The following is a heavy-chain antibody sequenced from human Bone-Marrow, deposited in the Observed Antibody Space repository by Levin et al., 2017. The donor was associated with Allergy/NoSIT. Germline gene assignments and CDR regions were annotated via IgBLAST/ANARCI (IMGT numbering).Heavy chain of an antibody. CDR1: GFTFSSYS. CDR3: ARPGSGSYPIDY. CDR2: ISSSSSYI. D-gene: IGHD3-10*01. Sequence: HGESLKISCAASGFTFSSYSMNWVRQAPGKGLEWVSSISSSSSYIYYADSVKGRFTISRDNAKNSLYLQMNSLRAEDTAVYYCARPGSGSYPIDYWGQGTLVTVSS. J-gene: IGHJ4*02. V-gene: IGHV3-21*01.